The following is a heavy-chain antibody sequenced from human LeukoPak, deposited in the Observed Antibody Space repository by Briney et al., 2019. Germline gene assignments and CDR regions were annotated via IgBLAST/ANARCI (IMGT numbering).Heavy chain of an antibody. CDR1: GFTFSTYG. CDR3: AKDYSRDGYYADTFHI. D-gene: IGHD3-3*01. J-gene: IGHJ3*02. V-gene: IGHV3-33*06. Sequence: QPGGSLRLSCAASGFTFSTYGMHWVRQAPGKGLEWVAVIWNDGSNKYYADSVKGRFTISRDNSKNTLYLQMNSLRVEDTAVYYCAKDYSRDGYYADTFHIWGQGTMVTVSS. CDR2: IWNDGSNK.